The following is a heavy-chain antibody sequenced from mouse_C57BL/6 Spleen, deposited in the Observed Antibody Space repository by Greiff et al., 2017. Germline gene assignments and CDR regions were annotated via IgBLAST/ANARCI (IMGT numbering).Heavy chain of an antibody. CDR2: INYDGSST. Sequence: EVQLVESEGGLVQPGRSMKLSCTASGFTFSDYYMAWVRQVPEKGLEWVANINYDGSSTYYLDSLKSRFIISRDNAKNILYLQMSSLKSEDTATYYCAREGDYGSGLLDFDVWGTGTTVTVSS. D-gene: IGHD1-1*01. CDR3: AREGDYGSGLLDFDV. J-gene: IGHJ1*03. CDR1: GFTFSDYY. V-gene: IGHV5-16*01.